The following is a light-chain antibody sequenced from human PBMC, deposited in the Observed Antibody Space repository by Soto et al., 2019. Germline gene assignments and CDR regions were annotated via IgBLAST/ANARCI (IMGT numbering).Light chain of an antibody. CDR1: QSISSY. Sequence: DIQMTQSPSPLSASVGDRVTITCRASQSISSYLSWYQQKPGKAPKLLIYAASSLQSGVPSRFSGSGSGTDFTLTISSLQPEDFATYYCQQSYITWTFGQGTKVDIK. CDR2: AAS. V-gene: IGKV1-39*01. J-gene: IGKJ1*01. CDR3: QQSYITWT.